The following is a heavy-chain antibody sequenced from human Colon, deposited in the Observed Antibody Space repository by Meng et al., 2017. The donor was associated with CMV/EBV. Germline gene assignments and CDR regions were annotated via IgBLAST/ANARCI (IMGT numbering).Heavy chain of an antibody. V-gene: IGHV4-34*01. Sequence: GSLRLSCAVYGGSLSGYYWSWIRQPPGKGLEWIGEITHGENTIYNPSLNSRVTISVDRSKSQFPLKVNSVTAADTAVYYCARTRYVRYMDVWGQGTTVTVSS. CDR2: ITHGENT. CDR1: GGSLSGYY. J-gene: IGHJ6*02. CDR3: ARTRYVRYMDV. D-gene: IGHD1-14*01.